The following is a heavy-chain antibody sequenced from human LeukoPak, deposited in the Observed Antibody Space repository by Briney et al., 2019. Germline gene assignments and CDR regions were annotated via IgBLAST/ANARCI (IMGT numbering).Heavy chain of an antibody. V-gene: IGHV4-4*07. J-gene: IGHJ6*03. Sequence: PSETLSLTCTVSGGSISSYYWSWIRQPAGKGLEWIGRIYTSGSTNYNPSLKSRVTMSVDTSKNQFSLKLSSVTAADTAVYYCARSTVTTEYYYYYMDVWGKGTTVTISS. CDR2: IYTSGST. CDR1: GGSISSYY. CDR3: ARSTVTTEYYYYYMDV. D-gene: IGHD4-17*01.